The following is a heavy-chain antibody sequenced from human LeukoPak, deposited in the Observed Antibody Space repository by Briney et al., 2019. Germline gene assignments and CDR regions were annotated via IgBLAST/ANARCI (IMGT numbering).Heavy chain of an antibody. CDR3: AIFAGAVPGNLLL. D-gene: IGHD2-8*02. V-gene: IGHV3-7*01. J-gene: IGHJ6*04. Sequence: GESLRLSCPASEFTSSAFWMTWVRRPPGKGLEWVANINKDGTEKEYVDSVKGRFSIFRDNAKNSMFLQMNSLRAEDTAVYYCAIFAGAVPGNLLLWGKGTTVIVSA. CDR1: EFTSSAFW. CDR2: INKDGTEK.